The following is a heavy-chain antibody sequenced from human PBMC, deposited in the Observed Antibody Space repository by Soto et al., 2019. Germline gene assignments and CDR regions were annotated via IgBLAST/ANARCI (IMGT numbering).Heavy chain of an antibody. CDR2: ITWNSGST. CDR1: GFRFDNYA. V-gene: IGHV3-9*01. CDR3: AKDLEIAAVANWFDP. J-gene: IGHJ5*02. D-gene: IGHD6-13*01. Sequence: SGGSLRLSCAASGFRFDNYAMHWVRQAPGKGLEWVSGITWNSGSTGYADSVKGRFTISRDNAKNSLYLQMNSLRVEDTALYYCAKDLEIAAVANWFDPWGQGTLVTVSS.